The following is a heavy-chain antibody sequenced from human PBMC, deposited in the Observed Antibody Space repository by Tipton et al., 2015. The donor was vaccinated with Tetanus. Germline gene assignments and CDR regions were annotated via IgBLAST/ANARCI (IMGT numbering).Heavy chain of an antibody. CDR3: ARENKYDTDAFDI. V-gene: IGHV3-7*01. D-gene: IGHD1-1*01. CDR2: IKQDGSEK. CDR1: GFTFSSYW. Sequence: CAASGFTFSSYWMSWVRQAPGKGLEWVANIKQDGSEKYYVDSVKGRFTISRDNAKNSLYLQMNSLRAEDTAVYYCARENKYDTDAFDIWGQGTMVTVSS. J-gene: IGHJ3*02.